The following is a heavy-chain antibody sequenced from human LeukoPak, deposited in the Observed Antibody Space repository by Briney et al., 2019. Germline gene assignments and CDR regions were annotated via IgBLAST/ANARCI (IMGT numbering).Heavy chain of an antibody. J-gene: IGHJ4*02. D-gene: IGHD2-2*01. CDR3: AKAPIVVVLFFDY. Sequence: GGSLRLSCAASGFTFSSYAMSWVRQAPGKGLEWVSAISGSGGSAYYADSVKGRFTISRDNSKNTLYLQMNSLRAEDTAVYYCAKAPIVVVLFFDYWGQGTLVTVSS. CDR2: ISGSGGSA. CDR1: GFTFSSYA. V-gene: IGHV3-23*01.